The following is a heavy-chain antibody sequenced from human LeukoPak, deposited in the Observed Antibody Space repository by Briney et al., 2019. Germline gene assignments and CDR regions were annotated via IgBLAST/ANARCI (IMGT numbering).Heavy chain of an antibody. CDR1: GFTFSSYS. CDR3: ARGSCSGGSCYSCNH. D-gene: IGHD2-15*01. CDR2: ISSSSSYI. V-gene: IGHV3-21*01. Sequence: GGSLRLSCAASGFTFSSYSMNWLRQAPGKGLEWVSSISSSSSYIYYADSVKGRFTISRDNAKNSLYLQMNSLGAEDTAVYYCARGSCSGGSCYSCNHWGQGTLVTVSS. J-gene: IGHJ4*02.